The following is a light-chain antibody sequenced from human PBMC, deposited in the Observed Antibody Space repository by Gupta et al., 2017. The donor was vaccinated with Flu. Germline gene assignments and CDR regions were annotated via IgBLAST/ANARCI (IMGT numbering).Light chain of an antibody. CDR1: ESVNRNH. CDR2: GTS. CDR3: HHYGTSPYT. Sequence: LAQSPGTLSLSPGESVPLSCRAGESVNRNHLAWYQQKPGQAPRLLMYGTSNRAPGIPDRFSGGGSGTDFTLTINRVEPEDSAVFYCHHYGTSPYTFGQGTKLEIK. J-gene: IGKJ2*01. V-gene: IGKV3-20*01.